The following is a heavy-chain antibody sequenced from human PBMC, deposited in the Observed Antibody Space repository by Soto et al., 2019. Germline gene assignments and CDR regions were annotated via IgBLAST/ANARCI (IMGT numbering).Heavy chain of an antibody. J-gene: IGHJ5*02. D-gene: IGHD3-3*01. CDR3: ARAYDFWGGAP. CDR2: MNPNSGNT. V-gene: IGHV1-8*01. CDR1: GYTFTSFD. Sequence: GASVKVSCKTSGYTFTSFDINWVRQATGQGLEWMGWMNPNSGNTGYAQRFQGRLTMTRDTSISTAYMELSSLTSEDTAVYYCARAYDFWGGAPWGQGTLVTVSS.